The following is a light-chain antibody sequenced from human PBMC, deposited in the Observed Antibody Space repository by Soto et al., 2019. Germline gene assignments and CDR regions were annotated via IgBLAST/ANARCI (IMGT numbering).Light chain of an antibody. Sequence: DIQLTQSPSTLPASVGERVTITCPASQSISSYLNWYQQQPGKAPKLLLYAASSLQSGVPSRFSVSGSGTDFTLPLRSLQPEDFATYDCQQPYSTPRLTFGGGTKVDLK. CDR1: QSISSY. J-gene: IGKJ4*01. CDR2: AAS. CDR3: QQPYSTPRLT. V-gene: IGKV1-39*01.